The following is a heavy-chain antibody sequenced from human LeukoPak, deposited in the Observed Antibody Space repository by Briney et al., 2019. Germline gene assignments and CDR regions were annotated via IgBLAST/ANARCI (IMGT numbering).Heavy chain of an antibody. V-gene: IGHV3-21*01. CDR3: AREDVGATDY. CDR2: ISSSSSYI. CDR1: GFTFSSYS. D-gene: IGHD1-26*01. Sequence: PGRSLRLSCAASGFTFSSYSMNWVRQAPGKGLEWVSSISSSSSYIYYADSVKGRFTISRDNAKNSLYLQMNSLRAEDTAVYYCAREDVGATDYWGQGTLVTVSS. J-gene: IGHJ4*02.